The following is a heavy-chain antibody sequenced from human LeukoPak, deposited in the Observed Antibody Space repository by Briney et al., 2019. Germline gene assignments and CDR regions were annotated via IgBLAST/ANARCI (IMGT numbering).Heavy chain of an antibody. Sequence: GGSLRLSCAASGFTFDDYAMHWVRQAPGKGLEWVSGISWNSGSIGYADSVKGRFTISRDNAKNSLYLQMNSLRAEDTALYYCAKSVDGSGSYVAFDIWGQGTMVTVSS. CDR3: AKSVDGSGSYVAFDI. J-gene: IGHJ3*02. CDR1: GFTFDDYA. D-gene: IGHD3-10*01. V-gene: IGHV3-9*01. CDR2: ISWNSGSI.